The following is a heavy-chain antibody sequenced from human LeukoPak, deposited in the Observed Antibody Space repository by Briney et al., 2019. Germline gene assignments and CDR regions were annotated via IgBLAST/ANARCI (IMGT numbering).Heavy chain of an antibody. Sequence: GRSLRLSRAATGFTFSTYGMHWARQAPGKGLEWVAFIRYDGSNKYYADSVKGRFTISRNNSKNTLNLQMNSLRAEDTAVYYCAKDIFRYFDSSFDFWGQGTLVTVSS. J-gene: IGHJ4*02. CDR1: GFTFSTYG. D-gene: IGHD3-9*01. CDR3: AKDIFRYFDSSFDF. V-gene: IGHV3-30*02. CDR2: IRYDGSNK.